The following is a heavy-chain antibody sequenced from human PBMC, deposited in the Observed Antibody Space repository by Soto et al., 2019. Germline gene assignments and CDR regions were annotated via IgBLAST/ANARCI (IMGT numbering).Heavy chain of an antibody. J-gene: IGHJ4*02. Sequence: SETLSLTCTVSGGSISSSSYYWGWIRQPPGKGLEWIGSIYYSGSTYYNPSLKSRVTISVDTSKNQFSLKLSSVTAAETAVYYCARGGEGGIAAAGIRFDYWGQGTLVTVSS. CDR1: GGSISSSSYY. CDR3: ARGGEGGIAAAGIRFDY. V-gene: IGHV4-39*07. D-gene: IGHD6-13*01. CDR2: IYYSGST.